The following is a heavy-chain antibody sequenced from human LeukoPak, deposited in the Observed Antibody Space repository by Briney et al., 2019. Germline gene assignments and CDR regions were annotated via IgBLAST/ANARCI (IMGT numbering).Heavy chain of an antibody. V-gene: IGHV1-18*01. CDR1: GYTFTNYG. Sequence: ASVKVSCKASGYTFTNYGITWVRQAPGQGLEWMGWINTYNGNTNYAQRLQGRVTMTTDTSTSTAYMELRGLRSDDTAIYYCARNSHGYGSGWQQFNFDYWGQGTLVTAS. CDR2: INTYNGNT. J-gene: IGHJ4*02. CDR3: ARNSHGYGSGWQQFNFDY. D-gene: IGHD6-19*01.